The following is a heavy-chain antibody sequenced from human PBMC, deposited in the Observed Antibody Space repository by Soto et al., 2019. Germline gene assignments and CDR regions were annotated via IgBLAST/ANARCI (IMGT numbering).Heavy chain of an antibody. CDR3: ARGQYSSGGGYFDY. D-gene: IGHD6-19*01. Sequence: EVQLVESGGGLVQPGGSLRLSCAASGFTFSSYEMNWVRQAPGKGLEWVSYISSSGSTIYYADSVKGRFTISRDNAKNSLYLKMNSLRAGDTGVYYCARGQYSSGGGYFDYWGQETLVTVSS. CDR2: ISSSGSTI. CDR1: GFTFSSYE. J-gene: IGHJ4*02. V-gene: IGHV3-48*03.